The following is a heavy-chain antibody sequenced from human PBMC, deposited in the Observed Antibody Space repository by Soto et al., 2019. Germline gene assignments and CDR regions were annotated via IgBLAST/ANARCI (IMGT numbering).Heavy chain of an antibody. D-gene: IGHD3-9*01. CDR3: AKLLGFFDILTGYAPDY. V-gene: IGHV3-23*01. CDR1: GFTFSSYA. Sequence: EVQLLESGGGLVQPGGSLRLSCAASGFTFSSYAMSWVRQAPGKGLEWVSAISGSGGSTYYADSVKGRFTISRDNSKNTLYLQMNSLRPEDTAIYYCAKLLGFFDILTGYAPDYWGQGTLVTVSS. CDR2: ISGSGGST. J-gene: IGHJ4*02.